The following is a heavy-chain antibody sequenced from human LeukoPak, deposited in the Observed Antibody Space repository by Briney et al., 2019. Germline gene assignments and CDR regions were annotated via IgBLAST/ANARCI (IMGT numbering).Heavy chain of an antibody. V-gene: IGHV1-69*04. CDR2: IIPIFGIA. D-gene: IGHD5-18*01. CDR1: GGTFSSYA. J-gene: IGHJ5*02. CDR3: ARGPIQLWLLGPSEGTNWFDP. Sequence: ASVKVSCKASGGTFSSYAISWVRQAPGQGLEWMGRIIPIFGIANYAQKFQGRVTITADKPTSTAYMELSSLRSEDTAVYYCARGPIQLWLLGPSEGTNWFDPWGQGTLVTVSS.